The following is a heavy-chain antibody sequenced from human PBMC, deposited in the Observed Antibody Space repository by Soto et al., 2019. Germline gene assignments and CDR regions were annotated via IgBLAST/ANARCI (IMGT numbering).Heavy chain of an antibody. CDR2: ISFDGSNT. V-gene: IGHV3-30*18. D-gene: IGHD3-3*01. CDR3: AKARGYQPGFLEY. CDR1: GFSFRSYG. J-gene: IGHJ4*01. Sequence: QVQLVESGGAVVQAGRSLRLSCAASGFSFRSYGVHWVRQAPGKGLVWVAVISFDGSNTYYADSLKGRFTISRDNSNNTLYLQMSSVTAEDTAVYYCAKARGYQPGFLEYWGHGTLVAVSS.